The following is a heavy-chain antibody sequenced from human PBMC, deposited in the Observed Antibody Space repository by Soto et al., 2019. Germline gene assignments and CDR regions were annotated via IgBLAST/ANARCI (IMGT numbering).Heavy chain of an antibody. CDR2: IFSIDEA. CDR1: GFSLSNTLMG. CDR3: ARIEGSRGFDP. J-gene: IGHJ5*02. D-gene: IGHD6-13*01. Sequence: QVTLKESGPVLVKPAETLTLTCTVSGFSLSNTLMGVSWIRQPPGRALEWLAHIFSIDEASYSTSLRSRLTISKDTSKSQVVLTMTNMDPVDTGTYYCARIEGSRGFDPWGQGTLVTVSS. V-gene: IGHV2-26*01.